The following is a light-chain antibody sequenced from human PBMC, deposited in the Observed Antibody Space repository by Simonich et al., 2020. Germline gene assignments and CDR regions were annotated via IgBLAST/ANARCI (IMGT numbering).Light chain of an antibody. CDR1: SGSIASNY. CDR2: EDN. CDR3: QSYDSSNQV. Sequence: NFMLTQPHSVSESPGKTVTISCTRSSGSIASNYVQWYQQRPGSSPTTVIYEDNQSPYGGPDRFSGSIDSSSNSASLTISGLKTEDEADYYCQSYDSSNQVFGGGTKLTVL. V-gene: IGLV6-57*01. J-gene: IGLJ3*02.